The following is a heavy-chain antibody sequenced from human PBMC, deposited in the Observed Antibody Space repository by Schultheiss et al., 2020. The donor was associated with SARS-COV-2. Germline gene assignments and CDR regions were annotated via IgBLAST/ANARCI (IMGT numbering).Heavy chain of an antibody. CDR2: ISSTGGRT. CDR3: VEHSRDFGDSRTAW. D-gene: IGHD4-17*01. V-gene: IGHV3-23*01. J-gene: IGHJ4*02. CDR1: GFTFSSYA. Sequence: GESLKISCAASGFTFSSYAMSWVRQPPGKGPEWVSVISSTGGRTFYADSVKGRFAISRDNSKNALYLQMSGLRAEDTAVYYCVEHSRDFGDSRTAWWGQGTRVTVS.